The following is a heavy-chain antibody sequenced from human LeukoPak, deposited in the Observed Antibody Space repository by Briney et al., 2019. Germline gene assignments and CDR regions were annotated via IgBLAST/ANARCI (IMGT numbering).Heavy chain of an antibody. V-gene: IGHV3-7*04. CDR1: GFTFSNCW. CDR3: ARGYSDSSGIDY. J-gene: IGHJ4*02. D-gene: IGHD3-22*01. CDR2: IKQDGNEK. Sequence: GRSLRLSCAASGFTFSNCWMTWVRQAPGKGLEWVANIKQDGNEKYYVDSVKGRFTVSRDNAKNSLYLQMNSLRAEDTAVYYCARGYSDSSGIDYWGQGTLVTVSS.